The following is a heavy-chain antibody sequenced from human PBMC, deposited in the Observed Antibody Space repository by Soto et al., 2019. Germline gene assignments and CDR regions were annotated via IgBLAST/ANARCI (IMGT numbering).Heavy chain of an antibody. CDR2: VSYSGGT. V-gene: IGHV4-59*01. Sequence: SETLSLTCTVSGRPISSYYWSWIRQPPGKGLEWIGYVSYSGGTNYNPSLKSRVTMSVDTSKNQFSLKLSSVTAAETAVYYCARQDQWLTDWGQGTLVTVSS. CDR3: ARQDQWLTD. J-gene: IGHJ4*02. D-gene: IGHD6-19*01. CDR1: GRPISSYY.